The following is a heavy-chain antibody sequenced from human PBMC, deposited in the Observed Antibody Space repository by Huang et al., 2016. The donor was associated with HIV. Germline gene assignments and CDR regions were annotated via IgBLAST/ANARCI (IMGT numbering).Heavy chain of an antibody. CDR3: AREKAADSVWYGVYYFDY. V-gene: IGHV4-34*01. J-gene: IGHJ4*02. Sequence: QVQLRQWGAGLVKPSETLSLTCAVYGGSFSGYYWTWIRQSPGKGLEWIGEINHIGKTNYQPSLKSRVTISKDTAKNQFSLQLTSVSAADTGVYFCAREKAADSVWYGVYYFDYWGEGALVTVTS. CDR1: GGSFSGYY. D-gene: IGHD6-19*01. CDR2: INHIGKT.